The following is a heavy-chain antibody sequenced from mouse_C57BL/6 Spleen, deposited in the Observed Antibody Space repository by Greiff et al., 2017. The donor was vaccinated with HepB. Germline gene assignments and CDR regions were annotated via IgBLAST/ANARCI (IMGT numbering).Heavy chain of an antibody. D-gene: IGHD4-1*01. CDR1: GYSITSGYY. CDR2: ISYDGSN. J-gene: IGHJ4*01. CDR3: ARKGTGLSMDY. V-gene: IGHV3-6*01. Sequence: EVKLQESGPGLVKPSQSLSLTCSVTGYSITSGYYWNWIRQFPGNKLEWMGYISYDGSNNYNPSLKNRISITRDTSKNQFFLKLNSVTTEDTATYYCARKGTGLSMDYWGQGTSVTVSS.